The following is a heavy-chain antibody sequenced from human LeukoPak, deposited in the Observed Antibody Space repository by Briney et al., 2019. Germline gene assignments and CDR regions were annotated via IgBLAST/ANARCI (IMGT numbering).Heavy chain of an antibody. CDR2: ISAYNGNT. V-gene: IGHV1-18*04. J-gene: IGHJ6*04. D-gene: IGHD6-13*01. Sequence: GASVKVSCKASGYTFTSYCISWVRQAPGQGREGMGWISAYNGNTNYAQKPQGRVTMTTDTSTSTAYMELRSLRSDDTAVYYCARDRRRQQLVRAYYYYGMDVWGKGTTVTVSS. CDR3: ARDRRRQQLVRAYYYYGMDV. CDR1: GYTFTSYC.